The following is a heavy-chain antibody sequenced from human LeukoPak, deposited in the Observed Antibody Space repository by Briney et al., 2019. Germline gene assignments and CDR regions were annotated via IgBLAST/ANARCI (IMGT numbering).Heavy chain of an antibody. J-gene: IGHJ5*02. CDR1: GGTFSSYA. Sequence: ASVKVSCKASGGTFSSYAISWVRQAPGQGLEWMGWISAYNGNTNYAQKLQGRVTMTRDTSTSTVYMELSSLRSEDTAVYYCARSRGWFGESWGQGTLVTVSS. CDR2: ISAYNGNT. D-gene: IGHD3-10*01. CDR3: ARSRGWFGES. V-gene: IGHV1-18*01.